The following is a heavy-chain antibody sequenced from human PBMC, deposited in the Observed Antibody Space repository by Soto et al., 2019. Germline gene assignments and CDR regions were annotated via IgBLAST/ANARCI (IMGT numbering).Heavy chain of an antibody. CDR1: GFTFSNAW. J-gene: IGHJ6*02. CDR3: TTQYSSSSGRVRYYYYGMDV. CDR2: IKSKTDGGTT. V-gene: IGHV3-15*07. D-gene: IGHD6-6*01. Sequence: PGGSLRLSCAASGFTFSNAWMNWVRQAPGKGLEWVGSIKSKTDGGTTDYAAPVKGRFTISRDDSKNTLYLQMNSLKTEDTAVYYCTTQYSSSSGRVRYYYYGMDVWGQGTTVTVSS.